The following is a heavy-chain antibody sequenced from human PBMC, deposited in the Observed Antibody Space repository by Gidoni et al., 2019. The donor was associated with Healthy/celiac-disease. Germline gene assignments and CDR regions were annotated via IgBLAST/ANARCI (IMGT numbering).Heavy chain of an antibody. CDR2: ISGSGGST. J-gene: IGHJ6*02. D-gene: IGHD5-18*01. V-gene: IGHV3-23*01. CDR1: AFTFSRYA. CDR3: AKVRYSYGYNYYYGMDV. Sequence: EVQLLESVGGLVQPGGSLRLPCAASAFTFSRYAMRWVRQAPGKGLEWVSAISGSGGSTYHADSVKGRFTISRDNSKNTLYLQMNSLRAEDTAVYYCAKVRYSYGYNYYYGMDVWGQGTTVTVSS.